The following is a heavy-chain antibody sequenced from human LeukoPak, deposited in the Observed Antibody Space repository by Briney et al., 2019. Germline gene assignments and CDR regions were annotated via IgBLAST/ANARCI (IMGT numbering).Heavy chain of an antibody. CDR2: IYYSGST. D-gene: IGHD1-26*01. CDR1: GGSISSYY. CDR3: ARRSGSYFSGYYYYGMDV. J-gene: IGHJ6*02. V-gene: IGHV4-59*01. Sequence: SETLSLTCTVSGGSISSYYWSWIRQPPGKGLEWIGYIYYSGSTSYNPSLKSRVTISVDTSKNQFSLKLSSVTAADTAVYYCARRSGSYFSGYYYYGMDVWGQGTTVTVSS.